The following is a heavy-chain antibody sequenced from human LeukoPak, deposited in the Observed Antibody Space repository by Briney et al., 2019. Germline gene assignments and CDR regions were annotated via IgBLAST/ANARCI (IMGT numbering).Heavy chain of an antibody. CDR1: GGSISNSSYY. CDR2: MYYSGST. D-gene: IGHD5-24*01. Sequence: PSETLSLTCTVSGGSISNSSYYWGWIRQPPGKGLEWIGSMYYSGSTYYNPSLKSRVTISVDTSKNQFSLKLSSVTAADTAVYYCARHGRMGTINPSYWGQGTLVTVSS. CDR3: ARHGRMGTINPSY. J-gene: IGHJ4*02. V-gene: IGHV4-39*01.